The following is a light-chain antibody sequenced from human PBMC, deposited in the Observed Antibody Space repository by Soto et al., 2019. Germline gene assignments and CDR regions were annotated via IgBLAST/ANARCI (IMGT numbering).Light chain of an antibody. CDR3: QKYISAPWP. CDR1: QSIGKH. V-gene: IGKV1-39*01. CDR2: YFS. Sequence: DIQITQSPSSLSASVGDRVTITCRASQSIGKHLNWYQQKPGKAPKFLIYYFSNLQSGVPSRFSGSGSGTDFTLTISSLQPEDGATYYCQKYISAPWPFGQGTKVDNK. J-gene: IGKJ1*01.